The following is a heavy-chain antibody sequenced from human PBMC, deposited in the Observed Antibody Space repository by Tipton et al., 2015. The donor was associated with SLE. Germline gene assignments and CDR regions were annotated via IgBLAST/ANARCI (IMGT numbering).Heavy chain of an antibody. CDR3: ARDRGGNSSVYVDN. D-gene: IGHD4-23*01. CDR2: IYYSGSAYST. J-gene: IGHJ4*02. CDR1: GGSISTTTNY. Sequence: TLSLTCTVSGGSISTTTNYWGWIRQPPGKGLEWIGSIYYSGSAYSTYYNPSLNSRVTTSVDKPTNQFSLKVSAVTAADTAVYYCARDRGGNSSVYVDNWGQGTLVTVSS. V-gene: IGHV4-39*07.